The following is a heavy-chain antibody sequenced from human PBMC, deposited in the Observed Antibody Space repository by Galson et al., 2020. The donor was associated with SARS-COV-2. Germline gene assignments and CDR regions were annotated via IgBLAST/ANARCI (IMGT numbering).Heavy chain of an antibody. CDR3: ARRRGTETMQHFDL. J-gene: IGHJ2*01. V-gene: IGHV4-39*01. Sequence: SETLSLTCTVSGGSISTTSYFWDWIRQPPGKGLEWIGTIYYSGTTYYNPSLRSRVTISVDTSTNQFSLKLNSVTAADTAVYYCARRRGTETMQHFDLWGRGTLVTVSS. CDR1: GGSISTTSYF. D-gene: IGHD2-2*01. CDR2: IYYSGTT.